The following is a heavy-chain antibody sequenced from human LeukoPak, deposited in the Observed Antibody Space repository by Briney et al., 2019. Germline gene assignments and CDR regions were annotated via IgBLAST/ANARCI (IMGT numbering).Heavy chain of an antibody. V-gene: IGHV3-33*08. Sequence: AGGFLRLSCAASGFTFSSYGMHWVRQAPGKGLEWVAVIWYDGSNKYYADSVKGRFTISRDNSKNTLYLQMNSLRAEDTAVYYCTRGGAARNYYYVDVWGKGTTVTVSS. CDR2: IWYDGSNK. CDR1: GFTFSSYG. J-gene: IGHJ6*03. CDR3: TRGGAARNYYYVDV. D-gene: IGHD5-18*01.